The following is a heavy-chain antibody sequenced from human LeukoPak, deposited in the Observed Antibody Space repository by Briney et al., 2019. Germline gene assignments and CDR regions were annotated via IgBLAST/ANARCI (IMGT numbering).Heavy chain of an antibody. CDR3: ARDSYSRGFAAFDV. CDR2: IKEDGSEK. D-gene: IGHD6-19*01. V-gene: IGHV3-7*04. Sequence: GGSLRLSCTASGVYSNTDWMTWVRQAPGKGLEWVANIKEDGSEKVYVDSLKGRFTISRDNAKKALFLQMNTQRVAETPVRYCARDSYSRGFAAFDVWGQGTMVTVSS. CDR1: GVYSNTDW. J-gene: IGHJ3*01.